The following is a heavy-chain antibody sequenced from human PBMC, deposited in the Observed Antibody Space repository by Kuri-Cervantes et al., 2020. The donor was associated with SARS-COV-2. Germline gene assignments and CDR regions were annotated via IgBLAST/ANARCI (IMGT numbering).Heavy chain of an antibody. Sequence: GGSLRLSCAASGFTFSSYEMNWVRQAPGKGLERVSYISSSGSTIYYADSVKGRFTISRDNAKNSLYLQMNSLRAEDTAVYYCASERAGPRGGFDSWGPGTLVTRLL. CDR2: ISSSGSTI. D-gene: IGHD2-15*01. V-gene: IGHV3-48*03. CDR1: GFTFSSYE. J-gene: IGHJ4*02. CDR3: ASERAGPRGGFDS.